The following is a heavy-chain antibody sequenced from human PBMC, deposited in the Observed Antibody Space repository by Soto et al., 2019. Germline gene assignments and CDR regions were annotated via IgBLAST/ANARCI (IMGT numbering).Heavy chain of an antibody. D-gene: IGHD6-19*01. CDR1: GFTFSSHG. CDR3: ARDSRVASGWQLTADY. Sequence: GGSLRLSCTASGFTFSSHGVHWGRQATGKGLEWVAVIWYDGSNKYYAESVKGRFTISRDNSKNTLYLQMNSLGAEETAVYYSARDSRVASGWQLTADYWGQGTLVTVSS. CDR2: IWYDGSNK. V-gene: IGHV3-33*01. J-gene: IGHJ4*02.